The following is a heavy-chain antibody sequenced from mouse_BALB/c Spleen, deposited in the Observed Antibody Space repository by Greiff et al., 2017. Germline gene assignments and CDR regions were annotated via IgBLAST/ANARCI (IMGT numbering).Heavy chain of an antibody. V-gene: IGHV10-1*02. CDR1: GFTFNTYA. J-gene: IGHJ4*01. Sequence: DVMLVESGGGLVQPKGSLKLSCAASGFTFNTYAMNWVRQAPGKGLEWVARIRSKSNNYATYYADSVKDRFTISRDDSQSMLYLQMNNLKTEDTAMYYCVTNYYGSSYAMDYWGQGTSVTVSS. CDR2: IRSKSNNYAT. CDR3: VTNYYGSSYAMDY. D-gene: IGHD1-1*01.